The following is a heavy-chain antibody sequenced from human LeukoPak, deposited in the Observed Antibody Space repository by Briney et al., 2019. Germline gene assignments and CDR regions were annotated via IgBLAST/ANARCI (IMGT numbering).Heavy chain of an antibody. V-gene: IGHV3-7*01. Sequence: GGSLRLSCGASEFTFSSYWMSWVRQAPGKGLEWVANIKEDGSEQYYVDSVKGRFTVSRDNAENSLYLQMNSLRAEDTAVCYCARDPGIAAAGYYYYYYMDVWGKGTTVTVSS. CDR1: EFTFSSYW. CDR3: ARDPGIAAAGYYYYYYMDV. D-gene: IGHD6-13*01. CDR2: IKEDGSEQ. J-gene: IGHJ6*03.